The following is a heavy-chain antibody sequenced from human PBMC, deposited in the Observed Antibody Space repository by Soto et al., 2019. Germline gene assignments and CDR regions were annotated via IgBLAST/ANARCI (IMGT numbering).Heavy chain of an antibody. CDR1: GITFSDHD. J-gene: IGHJ4*02. D-gene: IGHD3-10*01. V-gene: IGHV3-72*01. Sequence: EVQLVESGGGLVQPGGSLRLSCATSGITFSDHDMDLVRQAPGKGLEWLGRCRSRTDNYATDYAASVKGRFTFSRDDSQSSRSLQMRCLKTGDTAMYYCVLWVRGLINYWGQGTLVTVSS. CDR2: CRSRTDNYAT. CDR3: VLWVRGLINY.